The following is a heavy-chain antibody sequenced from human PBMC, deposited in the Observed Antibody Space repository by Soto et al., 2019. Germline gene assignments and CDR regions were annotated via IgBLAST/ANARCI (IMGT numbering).Heavy chain of an antibody. J-gene: IGHJ4*02. D-gene: IGHD2-21*01. Sequence: QAQLVQSGAEVKKPGASVKVSCKASGYTFTRYTMYRVRQAPGQRLECMGWINAGNDNIKYSQKFQGRVTITTDTSASTAYMNLTSLRSEGTAVYYCASCGGSGSWWGQGTLVTVSS. CDR2: INAGNDNI. V-gene: IGHV1-3*01. CDR1: GYTFTRYT. CDR3: ASCGGSGSW.